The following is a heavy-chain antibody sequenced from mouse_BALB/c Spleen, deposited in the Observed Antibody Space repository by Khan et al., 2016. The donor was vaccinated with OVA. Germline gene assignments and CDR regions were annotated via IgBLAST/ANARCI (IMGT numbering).Heavy chain of an antibody. J-gene: IGHJ3*01. Sequence: EVQLVETGGGLVQPGGSLKLSCAASGFAFSRYWMSWVRQAPGKGLEWIGEINPDSRTINYTPSLKDKFIISRDNAKNTLYLQMSKVRSEDTALYYCARPYRYDGRAWFAYWGQGTLVTVSA. D-gene: IGHD2-14*01. V-gene: IGHV4-1*02. CDR2: INPDSRTI. CDR1: GFAFSRYW. CDR3: ARPYRYDGRAWFAY.